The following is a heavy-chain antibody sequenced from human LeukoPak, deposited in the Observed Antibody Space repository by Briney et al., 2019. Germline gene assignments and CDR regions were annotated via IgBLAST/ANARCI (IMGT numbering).Heavy chain of an antibody. CDR2: IYYSGST. CDR1: GGSVSSGSYY. V-gene: IGHV4-61*01. J-gene: IGHJ3*02. CDR3: ARVRYFAHAFDI. Sequence: PSETLSLTCTVSGGSVSSGSYYWSWIRQPPGKGLEWIGYIYYSGSTNYNPSLKSRVTISVDTSKNQFSLKLSSVTAADTAVYHCARVRYFAHAFDIWGQGTMVTVSS. D-gene: IGHD3-9*01.